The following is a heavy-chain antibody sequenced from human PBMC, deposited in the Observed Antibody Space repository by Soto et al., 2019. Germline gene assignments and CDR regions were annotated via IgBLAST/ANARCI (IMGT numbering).Heavy chain of an antibody. Sequence: QVQLQESGPGLVKPSETLSLTCTVSGGSISSYYWSWIRQPPGKGLEWIGYIYYSGSTNYNPSLTSRATLSVDTTKNQFSLKLSSVTAADTAVYYCARVIAAAVADYWGQGTLVTVSS. CDR1: GGSISSYY. V-gene: IGHV4-59*01. J-gene: IGHJ4*02. D-gene: IGHD6-13*01. CDR2: IYYSGST. CDR3: ARVIAAAVADY.